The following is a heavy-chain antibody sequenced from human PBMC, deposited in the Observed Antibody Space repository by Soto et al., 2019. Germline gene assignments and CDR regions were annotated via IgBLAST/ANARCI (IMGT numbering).Heavy chain of an antibody. V-gene: IGHV3-72*01. D-gene: IGHD3-22*01. J-gene: IGHJ4*02. CDR2: IRNKPQRYTT. CDR1: GFTLSGHY. CDR3: SNLTWGGYYLP. Sequence: EVQLVASGGDLVQPGGSLRLSCVASGFTLSGHYMDWVRQAPGKGLEWVGIIRNKPQRYTTAYAESVKGRFATSRDDSKTSLHRLMNRLTTEATATKFGSNLTWGGYYLPWGQGALGTVSS.